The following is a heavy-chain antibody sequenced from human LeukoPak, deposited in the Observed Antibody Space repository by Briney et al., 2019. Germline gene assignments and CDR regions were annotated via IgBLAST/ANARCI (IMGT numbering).Heavy chain of an antibody. J-gene: IGHJ6*03. CDR1: GVTFSDYY. CDR2: ITGSGATI. D-gene: IGHD4-23*01. V-gene: IGHV3-11*04. Sequence: PGGSLRLSCAASGVTFSDYYMSWIRQAPGMGLEWVAYITGSGATIYYADSVEGRFTISRDNAKKSLYLQMNSLRAEDTAVYYCAREVVTPPTGYYYMDVWGKGTTVTVSS. CDR3: AREVVTPPTGYYYMDV.